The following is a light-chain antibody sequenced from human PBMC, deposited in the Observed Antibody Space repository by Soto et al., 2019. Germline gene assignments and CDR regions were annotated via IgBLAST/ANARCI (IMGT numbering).Light chain of an antibody. CDR1: QSISSY. Sequence: DIQMTQSPSSLSASVGDRVTITCRASQSISSYLNWYQQRPGKAPKLLIYDASRLQSGVPSRFSGSGSGTDFTLTISSLQPEDSATYYCQQIYSVPWTFGPGTKVEIK. V-gene: IGKV1-39*01. J-gene: IGKJ1*01. CDR3: QQIYSVPWT. CDR2: DAS.